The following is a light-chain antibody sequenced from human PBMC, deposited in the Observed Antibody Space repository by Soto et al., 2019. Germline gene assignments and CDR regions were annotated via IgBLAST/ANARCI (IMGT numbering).Light chain of an antibody. Sequence: DIQMTQSPPSLSASVGDRVTITCQASQDINTYLSWYQQKPGKAPKLLIYDGSDLETGVSSRFSGSRSGTHFTFTINNLQPEDFATYYCQQYDNVPLTFGGGTKVEIQ. CDR2: DGS. V-gene: IGKV1-33*01. CDR3: QQYDNVPLT. CDR1: QDINTY. J-gene: IGKJ4*01.